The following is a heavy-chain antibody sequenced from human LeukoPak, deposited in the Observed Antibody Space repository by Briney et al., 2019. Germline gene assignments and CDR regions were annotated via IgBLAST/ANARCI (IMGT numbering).Heavy chain of an antibody. Sequence: ASVKVSCKASGGTFSSYAISWVRQAPGQGLEWMGGITPIFGTANYAQKFQGRVTITADKSTSTAHMELSSLRSEDTAVYYCARDSVDTSSPNAFDIWGQGTMVTVSS. V-gene: IGHV1-69*06. D-gene: IGHD5-18*01. CDR3: ARDSVDTSSPNAFDI. CDR2: ITPIFGTA. J-gene: IGHJ3*02. CDR1: GGTFSSYA.